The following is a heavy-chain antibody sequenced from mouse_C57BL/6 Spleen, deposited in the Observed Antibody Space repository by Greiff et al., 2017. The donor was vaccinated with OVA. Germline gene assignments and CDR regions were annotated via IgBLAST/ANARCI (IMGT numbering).Heavy chain of an antibody. J-gene: IGHJ2*01. V-gene: IGHV5-4*01. CDR1: GFTFSSYA. Sequence: EVNVVESGGGLVKPGGSLKLSCAASGFTFSSYAMSWVRQTPEKRLEWVATISDGGSYTYYPDNVKGRFTISRDNAKNNLYLQMSHLKSEDTAMYYCARDRGDYWGQGTTLTVSS. CDR2: ISDGGSYT. CDR3: ARDRGDY.